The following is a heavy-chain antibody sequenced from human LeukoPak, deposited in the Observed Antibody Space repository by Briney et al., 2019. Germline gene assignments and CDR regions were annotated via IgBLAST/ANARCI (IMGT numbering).Heavy chain of an antibody. Sequence: GASVKVSCKASVGTFSSYAISWVRQAPGQGLEWMGGIIPIFGTANYAQKFQGRVTITADESTSTAYMELSSLRSEDTAVYYCARDRDSRDGYNYLFDYWGQGTLVTVSS. CDR2: IIPIFGTA. D-gene: IGHD5-24*01. CDR1: VGTFSSYA. J-gene: IGHJ4*02. V-gene: IGHV1-69*13. CDR3: ARDRDSRDGYNYLFDY.